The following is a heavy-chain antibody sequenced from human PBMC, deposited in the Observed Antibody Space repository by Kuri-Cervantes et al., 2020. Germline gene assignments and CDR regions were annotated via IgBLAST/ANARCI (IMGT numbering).Heavy chain of an antibody. CDR2: IYSGGST. CDR1: GFTVSSNY. V-gene: IGHV3-53*01. J-gene: IGHJ6*03. Sequence: GGSLRLSCAASGFTVSSNYMSWVRQAPGKGLEWVSVIYSGGSTYYADSVKGRFTISRDNSKNTLYLQMNSLRAEDTAVYYCAKDPPDTVAGGYYYYYMDVWGKGTTVTVSS. CDR3: AKDPPDTVAGGYYYYYMDV. D-gene: IGHD4-11*01.